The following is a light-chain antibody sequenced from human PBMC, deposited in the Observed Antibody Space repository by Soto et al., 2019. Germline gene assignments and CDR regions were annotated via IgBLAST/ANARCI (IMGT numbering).Light chain of an antibody. V-gene: IGLV4-69*01. CDR2: LSSDGSH. Sequence: QSVLTQSPSASASLGASVKLTCTLSSGHSSYAIAWHQQQPEKGPRYLMNLSSDGSHSKGDGIPDRFSGSSSGAERYLTISSLQSEDEADYYCQTWDTRGRVVFGGGTKLTVL. CDR1: SGHSSYA. CDR3: QTWDTRGRVV. J-gene: IGLJ2*01.